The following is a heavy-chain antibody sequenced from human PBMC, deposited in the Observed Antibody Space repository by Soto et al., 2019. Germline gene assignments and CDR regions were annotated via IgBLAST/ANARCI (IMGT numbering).Heavy chain of an antibody. D-gene: IGHD3-10*02. CDR1: PDSGFTFSFSW. Sequence: AQLVESGGALVQPGGSLRLSCAVSPDSGFTFSFSWMHWVRQVPGKGLVWVAKIDSDGGNTDYLDSVKGRFTISRDNIKNRLFLQMYSLIVDDPAVYYCAMFSAPLGYLGQGTLVTVSS. J-gene: IGHJ4*02. CDR3: AMFSAPLGY. CDR2: IDSDGGNT. V-gene: IGHV3-74*01.